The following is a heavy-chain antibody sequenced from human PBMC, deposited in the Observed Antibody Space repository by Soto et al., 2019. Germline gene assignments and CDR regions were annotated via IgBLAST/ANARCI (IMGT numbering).Heavy chain of an antibody. CDR2: ISAYNGNT. Sequence: QVQLVQSGAEVKKPGASVKVSCKASGYTFTSYGISWVRQAPGQGLEWMGWISAYNGNTNDAQKLQGRVTMTTDTSTSTAYMELRSLRSDDTAVYYCARYHGDYYYYYGMDVWGQGTTVTVSS. J-gene: IGHJ6*02. CDR3: ARYHGDYYYYYGMDV. V-gene: IGHV1-18*01. CDR1: GYTFTSYG. D-gene: IGHD4-17*01.